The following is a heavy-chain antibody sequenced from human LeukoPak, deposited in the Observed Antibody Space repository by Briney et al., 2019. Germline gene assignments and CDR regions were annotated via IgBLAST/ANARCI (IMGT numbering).Heavy chain of an antibody. CDR2: IYYSGST. Sequence: PSQTLSLTCAVSGGSISGGGYSWSWIRQPPGKGLEWIGYIYYSGSTYYSPSLKSRVTISVDTSKNQFSLKLSSVTAADTAVYYCARGRPTEDIDYWGQGTLVTVSS. V-gene: IGHV4-30-4*07. D-gene: IGHD2-15*01. CDR3: ARGRPTEDIDY. CDR1: GGSISGGGYS. J-gene: IGHJ4*02.